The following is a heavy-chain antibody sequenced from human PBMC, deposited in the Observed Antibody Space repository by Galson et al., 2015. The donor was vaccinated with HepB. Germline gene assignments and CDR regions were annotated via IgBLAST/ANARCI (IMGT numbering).Heavy chain of an antibody. CDR2: IYPGDSDT. Sequence: MGMIYPGDSDTRYSPSFQGQVTISADKPISTAYLQWSSLKASDIAMYYCARRSGSGSYLTHWGQGTLVTVSS. CDR3: ARRSGSGSYLTH. V-gene: IGHV5-51*04. J-gene: IGHJ4*02. D-gene: IGHD3-10*01.